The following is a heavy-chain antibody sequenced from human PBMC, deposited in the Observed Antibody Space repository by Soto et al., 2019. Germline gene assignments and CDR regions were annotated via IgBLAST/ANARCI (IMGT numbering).Heavy chain of an antibody. J-gene: IGHJ6*02. CDR2: IYYSGGT. D-gene: IGHD3-16*01. Sequence: SETLSLTCTVSGAALSSGGYFYTWVRQPPGKGLDCLGYIYYSGGTNYNPSLKSRVTISLDKSKSQFSLRLISVTAADTPVYYCVSKLGPYYYGLDVWGQGTTVTVSS. V-gene: IGHV4-61*08. CDR3: VSKLGPYYYGLDV. CDR1: GAALSSGGYF.